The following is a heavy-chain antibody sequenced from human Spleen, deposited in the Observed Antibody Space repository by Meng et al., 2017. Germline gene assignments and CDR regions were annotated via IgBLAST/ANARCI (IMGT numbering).Heavy chain of an antibody. D-gene: IGHD2-2*01. CDR3: TREMPPFNWFDP. J-gene: IGHJ5*02. Sequence: QVQLVQSGAEVKKPGASVKVSCKASGYTFTTYYMHWVRQAPGQGLEWMGIIIPSGGSTSYAQKFQGRVTMTIDTSTSTVYMELSGLRSEDTAVYYCTREMPPFNWFDPWGQGTLVTVSS. CDR2: IIPSGGST. V-gene: IGHV1-46*01. CDR1: GYTFTTYY.